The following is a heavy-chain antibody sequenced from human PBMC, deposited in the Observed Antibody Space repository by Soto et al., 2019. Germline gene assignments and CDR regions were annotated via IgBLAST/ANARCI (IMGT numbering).Heavy chain of an antibody. V-gene: IGHV1-3*01. CDR1: GYTFTSYA. D-gene: IGHD1-26*01. Sequence: QVQLVQSGAEVKKPGPSVKVSCTTSGYTFTSYAMLWGRRAPGQRLEWRGWINAGNGNTKNSQKFQGRVTITRDTSASTAYMELSSLSSEDTAVYYCARDVGATGDWGQGTLVTVSS. CDR3: ARDVGATGD. CDR2: INAGNGNT. J-gene: IGHJ4*02.